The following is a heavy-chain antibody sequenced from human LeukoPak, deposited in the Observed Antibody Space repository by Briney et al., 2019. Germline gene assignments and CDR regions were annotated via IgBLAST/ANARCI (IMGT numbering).Heavy chain of an antibody. Sequence: GGSLRLSCAASGFTFSSYAMNWVRQAPGKGLEWVSAVSGSGDSTHYADSVKGRFTISRDNSKNTLYLQMNSLRAEDTAVYYCAKDENIVVVVAGPFGYWGQGTLVTVSS. D-gene: IGHD2-15*01. V-gene: IGHV3-23*01. J-gene: IGHJ4*02. CDR1: GFTFSSYA. CDR3: AKDENIVVVVAGPFGY. CDR2: VSGSGDST.